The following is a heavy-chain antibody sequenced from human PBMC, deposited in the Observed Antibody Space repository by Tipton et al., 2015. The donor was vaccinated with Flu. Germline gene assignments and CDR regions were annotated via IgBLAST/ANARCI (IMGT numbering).Heavy chain of an antibody. Sequence: SLRLSCAASGFTFSSYGMHWVRQAPGKGLEWVAVIWYDGSNKYYADSVKGRFTISRDNSKNTLYLQMNSLRAEDTAVYYCARDSRIKVVPAAFSGGAAAGTYRELTDYWGQGTLVTVSS. D-gene: IGHD2-2*01. CDR2: IWYDGSNK. J-gene: IGHJ4*02. V-gene: IGHV3-33*01. CDR3: ARDSRIKVVPAAFSGGAAAGTYRELTDY. CDR1: GFTFSSYG.